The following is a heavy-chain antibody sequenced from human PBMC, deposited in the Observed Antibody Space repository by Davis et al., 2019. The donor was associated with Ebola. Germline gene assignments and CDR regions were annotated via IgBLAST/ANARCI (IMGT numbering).Heavy chain of an antibody. CDR2: INPHNGNT. J-gene: IGHJ4*02. CDR3: ARAQFPTTSDH. D-gene: IGHD1-1*01. V-gene: IGHV1-18*04. Sequence: AASVKVSCKASGYTFTNYGITWVRQAPGQGLEWMGWINPHNGNTNYAQNVQGRVIMTSDTATTTAYMEVGSLRSDDTAVHYCARAQFPTTSDHWGQGTLVTVSS. CDR1: GYTFTNYG.